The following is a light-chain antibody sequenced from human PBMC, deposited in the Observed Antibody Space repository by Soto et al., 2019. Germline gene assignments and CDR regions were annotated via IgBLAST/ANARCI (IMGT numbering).Light chain of an antibody. CDR1: QSVSSN. V-gene: IGKV3-11*01. CDR2: DAS. CDR3: QQRSNWPLT. J-gene: IGKJ4*01. Sequence: EIVLTQSPATLSLSPGERATLSCRASQSVSSNLAWYQQKPGQAPRLLIYDASNRATGIPARFSGSGSGTDFTLTISSVEPEDCAVYYCQQRSNWPLTFGGGTKVEIK.